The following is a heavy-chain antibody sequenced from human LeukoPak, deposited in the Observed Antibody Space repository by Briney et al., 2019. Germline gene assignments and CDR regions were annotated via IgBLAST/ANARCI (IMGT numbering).Heavy chain of an antibody. Sequence: GGSLRLSCAASGFTFSSYAMSWVRQAPGKGLEWVSAISGSGGSTYYADSVKGRFTTSRDNSKNTLYLQMNSLRAEDTAVYYCAKVDSYYYGSGSYERYWGQGTLVTASS. CDR3: AKVDSYYYGSGSYERY. CDR1: GFTFSSYA. D-gene: IGHD3-10*01. CDR2: ISGSGGST. J-gene: IGHJ4*02. V-gene: IGHV3-23*01.